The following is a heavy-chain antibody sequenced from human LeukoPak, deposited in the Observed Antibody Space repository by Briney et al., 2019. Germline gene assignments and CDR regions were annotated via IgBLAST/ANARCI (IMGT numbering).Heavy chain of an antibody. CDR3: ARGRGAAAGNPRSPFDY. J-gene: IGHJ4*02. CDR2: IYYSGST. CDR1: GGSISSYY. V-gene: IGHV4-59*12. D-gene: IGHD6-13*01. Sequence: SSETLSLTCTVSGGSISSYYWSWIRQPPGKGLEWIGYIYYSGSTNYNPSLKSRVTISVDTSKNQFSLKLSSVTAADTAVYYCARGRGAAAGNPRSPFDYWGQGTLVTVSS.